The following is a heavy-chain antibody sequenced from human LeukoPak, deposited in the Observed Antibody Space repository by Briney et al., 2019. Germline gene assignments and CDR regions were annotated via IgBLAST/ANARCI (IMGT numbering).Heavy chain of an antibody. CDR3: VTMDTAMVPLDF. J-gene: IGHJ4*02. CDR2: IYYSGST. Sequence: SETLSPTCTVSGGSISSSSYYWGWIRQPPGKGLEWIGSIYYSGSTYYNPSLKSRVTISVDTSKNQFSLTLRSVTAADTAVYHCVTMDTAMVPLDFWGQGTLVIVSS. D-gene: IGHD5-18*01. V-gene: IGHV4-39*07. CDR1: GGSISSSSYY.